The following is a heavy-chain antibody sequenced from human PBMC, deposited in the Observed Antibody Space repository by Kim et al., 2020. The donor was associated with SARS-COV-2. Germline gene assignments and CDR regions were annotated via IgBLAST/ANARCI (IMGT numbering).Heavy chain of an antibody. CDR3: ARDTLAARYFDPVRGGGMDV. D-gene: IGHD3-9*01. Sequence: GGSLRLSCAASGFTFSSYGMHWVRQAPGKGLEWVAVIWYDGSNKYYADSVKGRFTISRDNSKNTLYLQMNSLRAEDTAVYYCARDTLAARYFDPVRGGGMDVWGQGTTVTVSS. J-gene: IGHJ6*02. V-gene: IGHV3-33*01. CDR2: IWYDGSNK. CDR1: GFTFSSYG.